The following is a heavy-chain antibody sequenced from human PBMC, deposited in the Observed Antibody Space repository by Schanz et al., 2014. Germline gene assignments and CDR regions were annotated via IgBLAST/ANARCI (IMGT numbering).Heavy chain of an antibody. CDR3: AKGRFGELSAFDI. CDR1: TFTFSSDW. V-gene: IGHV3-7*02. CDR2: IKRDGSEK. J-gene: IGHJ3*02. Sequence: EVQLAESGGGLVQPGGSLRLSCAASTFTFSSDWMSWVRQAPGKGLEWVANIKRDGSEKNYLDSVKGRFTISRDNAKNTLYLQMNSLRPEDTAVYYCAKGRFGELSAFDIWGQGTMVTVSS. D-gene: IGHD3-10*01.